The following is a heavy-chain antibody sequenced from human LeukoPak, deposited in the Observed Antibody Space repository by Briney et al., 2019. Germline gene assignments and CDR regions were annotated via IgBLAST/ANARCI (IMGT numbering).Heavy chain of an antibody. CDR3: AKDANYYYDSSGPDY. CDR2: ISWNSGSI. CDR1: GFTFDDYA. D-gene: IGHD3-22*01. Sequence: PGRSLRLSCAASGFTFDDYAMHWVRQAPGKGLEWVSGISWNSGSIGYADSVKGRFTISRDNAKNSLYLQMNSLRAEDTALYYCAKDANYYYDSSGPDYWGQGTLVTVSS. V-gene: IGHV3-9*01. J-gene: IGHJ4*02.